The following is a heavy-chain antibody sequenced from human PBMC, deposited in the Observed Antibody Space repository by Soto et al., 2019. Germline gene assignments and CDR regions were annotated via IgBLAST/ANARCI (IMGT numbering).Heavy chain of an antibody. J-gene: IGHJ6*02. CDR3: ARARRGCSSTSCLRTYYYYGMDV. Sequence: QLQLQESGSGLVKPSQTLSLTCAVSGGSISSGGYSWSWIRQPPGKGLEWIGYIYHSGSTYYNPSLKSRVTISVDRSKNQFSLKLSSVTAADTAVYYCARARRGCSSTSCLRTYYYYGMDVWGQGTTVTVSS. V-gene: IGHV4-30-2*01. CDR1: GGSISSGGYS. CDR2: IYHSGST. D-gene: IGHD2-2*01.